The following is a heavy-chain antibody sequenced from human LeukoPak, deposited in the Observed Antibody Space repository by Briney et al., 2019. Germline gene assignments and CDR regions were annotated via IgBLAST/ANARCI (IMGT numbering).Heavy chain of an antibody. CDR2: ISHDGTTK. D-gene: IGHD1-26*01. CDR1: GFTFSTYG. V-gene: IGHV3-30*03. J-gene: IGHJ4*02. Sequence: GGSLRLSCAASGFTFSTYGINWVRQAPGKGLEWLAVISHDGTTKYYADSVKGRFTISRDNSNNSLSLQMNSLSAEDTAVYYCVRARGRWHLLPLDFWGQGTLVTVSS. CDR3: VRARGRWHLLPLDF.